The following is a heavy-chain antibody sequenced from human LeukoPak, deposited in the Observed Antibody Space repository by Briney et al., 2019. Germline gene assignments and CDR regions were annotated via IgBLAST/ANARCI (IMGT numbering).Heavy chain of an antibody. Sequence: SETLSLTCTVSGGSISSSSYYWGWIRQPPGKGLEWIGSIYYSGSTYYNPSLKSRVTISVDTSKNQFSLKLSSVTAADTAVYYCARLATVVTPSSGAFDIWGQGTMVTVSS. CDR1: GGSISSSSYY. D-gene: IGHD4-23*01. V-gene: IGHV4-39*01. CDR3: ARLATVVTPSSGAFDI. J-gene: IGHJ3*02. CDR2: IYYSGST.